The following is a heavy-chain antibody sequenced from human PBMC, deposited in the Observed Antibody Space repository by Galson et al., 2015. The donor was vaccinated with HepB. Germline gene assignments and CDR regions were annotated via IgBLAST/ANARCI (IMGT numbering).Heavy chain of an antibody. D-gene: IGHD7-27*01. Sequence: SVKVSCKASGGTFSRYAISWVRQAPGQGLEWMGGITPIFGTSNFAQKFQGRVTITADESTSTAYMELRSLRSEDTAVYYCAGGTGDTDYYYAMDVWGQGTTVTVSS. CDR2: ITPIFGTS. J-gene: IGHJ6*02. CDR3: AGGTGDTDYYYAMDV. V-gene: IGHV1-69*13. CDR1: GGTFSRYA.